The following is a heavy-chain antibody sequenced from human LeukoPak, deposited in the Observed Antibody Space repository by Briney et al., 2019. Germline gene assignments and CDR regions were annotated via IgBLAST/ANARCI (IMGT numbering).Heavy chain of an antibody. D-gene: IGHD6-6*01. J-gene: IGHJ6*03. CDR1: GGSFSGYY. Sequence: PSETLSLTCAVYGGSFSGYYWRWVRQPPGKGLEWIGEINHSGSTNYNPSLKSRVTISVDTSKNQFSLKLSSVTAADTAVYYCARASAAARYYKTNRYYYYMDVWGKGTTVTVS. V-gene: IGHV4-34*01. CDR2: INHSGST. CDR3: ARASAAARYYKTNRYYYYMDV.